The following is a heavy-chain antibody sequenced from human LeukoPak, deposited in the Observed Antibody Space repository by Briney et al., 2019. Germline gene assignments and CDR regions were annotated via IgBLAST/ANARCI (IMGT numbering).Heavy chain of an antibody. V-gene: IGHV3-21*01. CDR1: GFIFSTYE. CDR2: ISSSSSYI. J-gene: IGHJ4*02. D-gene: IGHD3-22*01. Sequence: PGGSLRLSCAASGFIFSTYEMNWVRQAPGKELEWVSSISSSSSYIHYADSVKGRFSISRDNAKNSLYLQMNSLRAEDTAVYYCARDRNYDGSVYYEDDYFDYWGQGTLVTVSS. CDR3: ARDRNYDGSVYYEDDYFDY.